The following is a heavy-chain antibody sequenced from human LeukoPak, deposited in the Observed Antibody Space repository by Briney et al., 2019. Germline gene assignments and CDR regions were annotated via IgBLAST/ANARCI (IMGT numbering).Heavy chain of an antibody. CDR3: ARDPRGPTGYDTISRDTFDY. D-gene: IGHD2-8*01. CDR2: IRYDGSNK. V-gene: IGHV3-30*02. J-gene: IGHJ4*02. Sequence: QSGGSLRLSCAASGFTFSSYGMHWVRQAPGKGLEWVAFIRYDGSNKYYGDSVKGRFTISRDNSENTLFLQMDSLRTGDTALYYCARDPRGPTGYDTISRDTFDYWGQGTLVTVSS. CDR1: GFTFSSYG.